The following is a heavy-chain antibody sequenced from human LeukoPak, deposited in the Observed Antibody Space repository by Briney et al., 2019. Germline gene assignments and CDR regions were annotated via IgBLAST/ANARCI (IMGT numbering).Heavy chain of an antibody. J-gene: IGHJ4*02. Sequence: GGSLRLSCAASGFTFSSYAMSWVRQAPGKGLEWVSAISGSGGSTHYADSVKGRFTISRDNSKSTLYLQMNSLRGEDTAVYYCAKFASHYDFWGGYYFDYWGQGTLVTVSS. CDR3: AKFASHYDFWGGYYFDY. CDR2: ISGSGGST. D-gene: IGHD3-3*01. V-gene: IGHV3-23*01. CDR1: GFTFSSYA.